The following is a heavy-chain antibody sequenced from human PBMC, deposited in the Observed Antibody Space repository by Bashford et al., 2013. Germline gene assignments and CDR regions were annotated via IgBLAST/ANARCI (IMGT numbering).Heavy chain of an antibody. D-gene: IGHD5-18*01. CDR1: GDSVSSNSAA. CDR3: ARFQFGYSITVGFYYYYGMDV. Sequence: SQTLSLTCAISGDSVSSNSAAWNWIRQSPSRGLEWLGRTYYRSKWYNDYAVSVKSRITINPDTSKNQFSLQLNSVTPEDTAVYYCARFQFGYSITVGFYYYYGMDVWGQGTTVTVSS. CDR2: TYYRSKWYN. J-gene: IGHJ6*02. V-gene: IGHV6-1*01.